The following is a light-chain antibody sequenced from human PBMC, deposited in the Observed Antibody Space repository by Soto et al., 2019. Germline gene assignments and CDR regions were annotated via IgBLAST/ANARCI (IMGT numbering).Light chain of an antibody. J-gene: IGLJ2*01. Sequence: QSVLTQPPSVSGAPGQRVTISCTGSSSNIGAGYDVPWYQQLPGTAPKLLIYGNSNRPSGVPDRFSGSKSGTSASLAITGLQAEDEADYYCQSYASSHHFVFGGGTQLTVL. V-gene: IGLV1-40*01. CDR3: QSYASSHHFV. CDR2: GNS. CDR1: SSNIGAGYD.